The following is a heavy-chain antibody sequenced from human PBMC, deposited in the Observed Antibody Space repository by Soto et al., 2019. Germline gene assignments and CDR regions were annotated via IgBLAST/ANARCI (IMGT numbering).Heavy chain of an antibody. J-gene: IGHJ4*02. Sequence: GGSLRLSCAASGFTFSRDGMSWVRQAPGKGLEWASLITDNGGSTYYADSVKGRFTISRDNTKNTLFLQMNSLRAEDTAVYYCAKERATTTAFDYWGQGALVTGSS. D-gene: IGHD4-17*01. CDR2: ITDNGGST. V-gene: IGHV3-23*01. CDR3: AKERATTTAFDY. CDR1: GFTFSRDG.